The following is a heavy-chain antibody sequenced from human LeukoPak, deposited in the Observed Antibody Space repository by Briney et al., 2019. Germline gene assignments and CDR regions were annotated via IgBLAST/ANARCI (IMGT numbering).Heavy chain of an antibody. CDR2: ISAYNGNT. V-gene: IGHV1-18*01. CDR3: ARDRGSITMIVVPDC. D-gene: IGHD3-22*01. J-gene: IGHJ4*02. Sequence: ASVKVSCKASGYTFTSYGISWVRQAPGQGLEWMGWISAYNGNTNYAQKLQGRVTMTTDTSTSTAYMELRSLRSDDTAVYYCARDRGSITMIVVPDCWGQGTLVTVSS. CDR1: GYTFTSYG.